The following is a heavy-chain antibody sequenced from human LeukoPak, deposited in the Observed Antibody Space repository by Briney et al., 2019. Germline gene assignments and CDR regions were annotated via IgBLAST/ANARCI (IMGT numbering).Heavy chain of an antibody. CDR1: GGTFSSYA. D-gene: IGHD5-18*01. CDR2: IIPIFGTA. Sequence: SVKVSCKASGGTFSSYAISWVQQAPGQGLEWMGGIIPIFGTANYAQKFQGRVTITADESTSTAYMELSSLRSEDTAVYYCARERGYSYGLPVDVWGQGTTVTVSS. CDR3: ARERGYSYGLPVDV. V-gene: IGHV1-69*13. J-gene: IGHJ6*02.